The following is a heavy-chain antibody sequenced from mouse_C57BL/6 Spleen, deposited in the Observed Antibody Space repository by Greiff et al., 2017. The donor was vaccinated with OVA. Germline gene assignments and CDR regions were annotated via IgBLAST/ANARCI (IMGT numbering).Heavy chain of an antibody. CDR3: ARDPTTGNAMDY. Sequence: VQLQQSGAELARPGASVKMSCKASGYTFTSYTMHWVKQRPGQGLEWIGYINPSSGYTKYNQKFKDKATLTADKSSSTAYMQLSSLTSEDSAVYYCARDPTTGNAMDYWGQGTSVTVSS. CDR1: GYTFTSYT. V-gene: IGHV1-4*01. CDR2: INPSSGYT. J-gene: IGHJ4*01. D-gene: IGHD1-1*01.